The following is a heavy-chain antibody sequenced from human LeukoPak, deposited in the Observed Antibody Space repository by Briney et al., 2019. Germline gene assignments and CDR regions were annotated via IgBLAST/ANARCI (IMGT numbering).Heavy chain of an antibody. D-gene: IGHD6-19*01. CDR1: GGSFSGYY. CDR3: ATLAVAGITGNDY. V-gene: IGHV4-34*01. Sequence: SETLSLTCAVYGGSFSGYYWSWIRQPPGKGLEWIGEINHSGSTNYNPSLKSRVTISVDTSKNQFSLKLSSVTAADTAVYYCATLAVAGITGNDYWGQGTLVTVSS. CDR2: INHSGST. J-gene: IGHJ4*02.